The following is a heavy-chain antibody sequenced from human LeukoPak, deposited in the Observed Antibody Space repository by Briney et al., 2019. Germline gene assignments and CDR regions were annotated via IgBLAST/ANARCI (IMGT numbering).Heavy chain of an antibody. Sequence: ASVKVSCKASGYTFTSYYMHWVRQAPGQGLEWMGIINPSGGSTSYAQKFQGRVTMTRDTSTSTVYMELSSLRSEDTAVYYCARDRESTYYDFWSGYFSQRSYYFDYWGQGTLVTVSS. J-gene: IGHJ4*02. CDR2: INPSGGST. CDR1: GYTFTSYY. V-gene: IGHV1-46*01. CDR3: ARDRESTYYDFWSGYFSQRSYYFDY. D-gene: IGHD3-3*01.